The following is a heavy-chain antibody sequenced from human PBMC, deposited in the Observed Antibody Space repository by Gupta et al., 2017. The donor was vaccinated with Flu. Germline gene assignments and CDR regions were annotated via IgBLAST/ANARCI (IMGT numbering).Heavy chain of an antibody. CDR2: VSNHGRV. V-gene: IGHV3-11*01. J-gene: IGHJ5*02. CDR1: GFIFNDYY. CDR3: ARPPTYTSPVDL. Sequence: QAHMAESRGGLVKPGGSLRLSFAASGFIFNDYYMSWIRQAPGKGLEWISYVSNHGRVYYADSVKGRFTASRDSARDSIYLQMNSLTVDDTAVYFCARPPTYTSPVDLWGQGTLVTVSS. D-gene: IGHD5-18*01.